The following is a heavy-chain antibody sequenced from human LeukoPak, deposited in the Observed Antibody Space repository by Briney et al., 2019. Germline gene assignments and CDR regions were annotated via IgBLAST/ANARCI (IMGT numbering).Heavy chain of an antibody. CDR1: GFTFSSYG. J-gene: IGHJ6*02. V-gene: IGHV3-33*01. CDR2: IWYDGSNK. CDR3: ASLYDSSGHYYYYGMDV. Sequence: GGSLRLSCAASGFTFSSYGMHWVRQAPGKGLGWVAVIWYDGSNKYYADSAKGRFAISRDNSKNTLYLQMNSLRAEDTAVYYCASLYDSSGHYYYYGMDVWGQGTTVTVSS. D-gene: IGHD3-22*01.